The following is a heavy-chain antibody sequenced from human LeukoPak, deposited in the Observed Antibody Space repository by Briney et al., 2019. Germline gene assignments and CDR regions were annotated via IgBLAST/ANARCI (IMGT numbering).Heavy chain of an antibody. CDR2: ISPYNGNT. V-gene: IGHV1-18*01. J-gene: IGHJ4*02. D-gene: IGHD3-22*01. CDR1: GYTFNNYA. Sequence: GASVKVSCTASGYTFNNYAITWVRQAPGQGLEGMGWISPYNGNTNYAQNLQGTVTMTTDTSTSTAYMELRSLRSDDTAVYYCARVYYDTSGYTNFDYWGQGTLVTVSS. CDR3: ARVYYDTSGYTNFDY.